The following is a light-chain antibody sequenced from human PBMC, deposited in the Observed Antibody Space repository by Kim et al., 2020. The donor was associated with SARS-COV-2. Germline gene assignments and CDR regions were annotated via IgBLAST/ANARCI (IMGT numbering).Light chain of an antibody. CDR1: QGISSW. V-gene: IGKV1D-16*01. J-gene: IGKJ1*01. CDR2: AAS. CDR3: KQYDSYPRT. Sequence: DIQMTQSPSSLSASIGDRVTITCRASQGISSWLAWYQQKPEKAPKCLIYAASSLQSGVPSRFSGSGSGTDFTLTISSLQPEDFATYYCKQYDSYPRTFGQGTRVEMK.